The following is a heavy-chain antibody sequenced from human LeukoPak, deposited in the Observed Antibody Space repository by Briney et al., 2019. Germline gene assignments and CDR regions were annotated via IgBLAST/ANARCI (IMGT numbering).Heavy chain of an antibody. CDR2: ISSSGSTI. CDR1: GFTFSSYE. Sequence: PGGSLRLSCAASGFTFSSYEMNWVRQAPGKRPHRASYISSSGSTIYYADSVKGRFTISRDNAKNSLYLQMNSLRAEDTAVYYCASAEQRSIVPAAFDYWGQGTLVAVSS. D-gene: IGHD2-2*01. J-gene: IGHJ4*02. V-gene: IGHV3-48*03. CDR3: ASAEQRSIVPAAFDY.